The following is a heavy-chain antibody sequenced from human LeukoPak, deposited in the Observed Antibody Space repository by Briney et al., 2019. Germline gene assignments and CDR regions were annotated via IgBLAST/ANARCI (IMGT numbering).Heavy chain of an antibody. CDR3: ARRGTDASFSFFDV. D-gene: IGHD1-1*01. V-gene: IGHV3-21*01. CDR1: GFTFSSYT. Sequence: GGSLRLSCAASGFTFSSYTMHWVRQIPGERPEWVSSISGDTTYIYYADSIKGRFTISRDNTNTSLFLQMNSLRAEDTATYFCARRGTDASFSFFDVWGQGTMVTVSS. CDR2: ISGDTTYI. J-gene: IGHJ3*01.